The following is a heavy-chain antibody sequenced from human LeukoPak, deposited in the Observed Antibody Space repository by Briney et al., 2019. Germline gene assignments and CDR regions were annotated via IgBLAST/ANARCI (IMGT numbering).Heavy chain of an antibody. Sequence: ASVKVSCKASGYTFTSYGISWVRQAPGQGLEWMGWISAYNGNTNYAQKLQGRVTMTTDTSTSTAYMELRSLRSDDTAVYYCARDPEGIAVAGSDYWGQGTLVTVSS. V-gene: IGHV1-18*01. CDR1: GYTFTSYG. D-gene: IGHD6-19*01. CDR2: ISAYNGNT. CDR3: ARDPEGIAVAGSDY. J-gene: IGHJ4*02.